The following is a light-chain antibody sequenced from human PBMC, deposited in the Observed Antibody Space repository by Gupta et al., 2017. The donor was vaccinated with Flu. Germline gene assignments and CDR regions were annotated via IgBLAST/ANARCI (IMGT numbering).Light chain of an antibody. CDR1: TGAVTSGHY. J-gene: IGLJ3*02. Sequence: QAVVTQEPSLTVSPGGTVTLTCGSSTGAVTSGHYPYWFQQKPGQDLRTLIYDTSYTPSCTPARFSASLLGGTAALTLSGAQPEDDANYYCLLSYSVSWVFGGGTKLTVL. V-gene: IGLV7-46*01. CDR2: DTS. CDR3: LLSYSVSWV.